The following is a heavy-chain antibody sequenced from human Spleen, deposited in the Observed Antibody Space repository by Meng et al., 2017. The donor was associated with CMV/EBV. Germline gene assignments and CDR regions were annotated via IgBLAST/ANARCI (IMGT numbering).Heavy chain of an antibody. CDR3: ARDPNYDFWSGLVDS. CDR1: GFTFSSYS. D-gene: IGHD3-3*01. V-gene: IGHV3-30*03. Sequence: GESLKISCAASGFTFSSYSMNWVRQAPGKGLEWVAIISYDESKKYYADSVKGRFTVSRDNSKNTLYLQMNSLRADDTAVYYCARDPNYDFWSGLVDSWGQGTQVTVSS. J-gene: IGHJ4*02. CDR2: ISYDESKK.